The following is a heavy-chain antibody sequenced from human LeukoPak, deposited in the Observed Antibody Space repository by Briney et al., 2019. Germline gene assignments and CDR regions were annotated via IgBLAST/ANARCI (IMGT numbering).Heavy chain of an antibody. V-gene: IGHV1-2*02. D-gene: IGHD6-13*01. CDR2: INPNSGGT. CDR1: GYTFTGYY. J-gene: IGHJ4*02. Sequence: ASVKVSCKASGYTFTGYYMYWVRQAPGQGLEWMGWINPNSGGTNYAQKFQGRVTMTRDTSISTAYMELSRLTCDDTAAYYCARGSRSWQDPIIQDWGQGTLVTVSS. CDR3: ARGSRSWQDPIIQD.